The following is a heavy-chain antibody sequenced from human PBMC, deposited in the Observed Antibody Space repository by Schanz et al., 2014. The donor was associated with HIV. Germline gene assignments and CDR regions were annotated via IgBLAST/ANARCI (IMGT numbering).Heavy chain of an antibody. V-gene: IGHV1-46*04. CDR3: ARDFNIGDQYYFDH. CDR1: GYSFIGYY. J-gene: IGHJ4*02. Sequence: QVQLVQSGAEVKKPGASVKVSCKASGYSFIGYYMHWVRQAPGQGLEWMGMINPSGAGTTYARKLQGRVTMTRDTSTSTVYMHLSSLRSDDTAVYFCARDFNIGDQYYFDHWGQGTLVTVSS. CDR2: INPSGAGT. D-gene: IGHD2-21*02.